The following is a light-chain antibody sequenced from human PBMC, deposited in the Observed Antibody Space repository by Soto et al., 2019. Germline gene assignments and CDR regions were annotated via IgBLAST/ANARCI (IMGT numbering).Light chain of an antibody. CDR2: DVS. CDR1: QSVSSSA. CDR3: QQYGTLPRT. Sequence: EVVLTQSPGTLSLSPGERATLSCRASQSVSSSALAWYQQKPGKAPRLLIYDVSSRATGITDRFTGSGSGTDFTLTISRLEPEDFSVYYCQQYGTLPRTFGQGTKVEV. V-gene: IGKV3-20*01. J-gene: IGKJ1*01.